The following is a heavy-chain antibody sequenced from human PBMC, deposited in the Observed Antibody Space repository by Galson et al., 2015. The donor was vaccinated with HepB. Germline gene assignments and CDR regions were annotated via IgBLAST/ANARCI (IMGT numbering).Heavy chain of an antibody. CDR1: GFTFSSYA. V-gene: IGHV3-23*01. D-gene: IGHD3-16*01. J-gene: IGHJ4*02. CDR3: ASFGGSYIGG. Sequence: SLRLSCAASGFTFSSYAMIWVRQAPGKGLEWVSVVHGNGDIYYADSVKGRFSTSGDIRMNTLSLHMKSLRAEDTAMYYCASFGGSYIGGWGQGTLVTVSS. CDR2: VHGNGDI.